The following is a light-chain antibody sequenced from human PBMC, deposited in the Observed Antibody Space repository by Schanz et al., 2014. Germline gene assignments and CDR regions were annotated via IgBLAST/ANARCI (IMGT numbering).Light chain of an antibody. CDR1: SSDVGAYKY. V-gene: IGLV2-14*01. CDR2: DVS. CDR3: SSYTSSSTWV. J-gene: IGLJ3*02. Sequence: QSALTQPPSASGSPGQSVTISCTGTSSDVGAYKYVSWYQKHPGKAPKLMIYDVSNRPSGVSNRFSGSKSGNTASLTISGLQAEDEADYYCSSYTSSSTWVFGGGTKLTVL.